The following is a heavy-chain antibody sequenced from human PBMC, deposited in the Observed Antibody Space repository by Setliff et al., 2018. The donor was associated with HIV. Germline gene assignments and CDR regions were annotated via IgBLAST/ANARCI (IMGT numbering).Heavy chain of an antibody. V-gene: IGHV1-3*01. J-gene: IGHJ6*02. CDR1: GYTFTSYA. Sequence: ASVKVSCKASGYTFTSYAMHWVRQAPGQRLEWMGWINAGSGDTKYSQKFQGRVSITRDTSTSTVYMELSSLRSEDTAVYYCARDWSYCSSTSCRGDYYYYGMDVWGQGTTVTVSS. CDR2: INAGSGDT. CDR3: ARDWSYCSSTSCRGDYYYYGMDV. D-gene: IGHD2-2*01.